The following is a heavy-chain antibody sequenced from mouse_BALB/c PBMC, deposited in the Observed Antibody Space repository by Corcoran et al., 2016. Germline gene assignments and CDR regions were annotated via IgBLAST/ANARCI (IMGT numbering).Heavy chain of an antibody. Sequence: EVQLQQSGPELVKPGASVKMSCKASGYTFTDYSMKWMKQSHGKSLEWIGDINPNNGDTNYNQKFKGKATLTVDKSSSTAYMQLNSLTSEDSAVYYWARERDCDLDVWGEGTTVTVSS. CDR1: GYTFTDYS. CDR2: INPNNGDT. V-gene: IGHV1-26*01. J-gene: IGHJ1*01. CDR3: ARERDCDLDV. D-gene: IGHD3-3*01.